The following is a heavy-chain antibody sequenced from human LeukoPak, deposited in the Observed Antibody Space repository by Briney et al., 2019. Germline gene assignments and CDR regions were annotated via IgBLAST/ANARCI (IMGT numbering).Heavy chain of an antibody. V-gene: IGHV3-11*01. CDR3: ARVKRGPRSYFDY. Sequence: PGGSLRLSCAASGFTFSDYYMSWIRQAPGKGLEWVSYISSSGSTIYYADSVKGRFTISRDNAKNSLYLQMNSLRAGDTAVYYCARVKRGPRSYFDYWGQGTLVTVSS. CDR2: ISSSGSTI. J-gene: IGHJ4*02. D-gene: IGHD3-10*01. CDR1: GFTFSDYY.